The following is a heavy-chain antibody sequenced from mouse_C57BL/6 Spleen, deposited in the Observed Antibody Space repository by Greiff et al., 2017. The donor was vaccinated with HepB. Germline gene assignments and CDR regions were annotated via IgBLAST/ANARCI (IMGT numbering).Heavy chain of an antibody. Sequence: VQLQQSGPELVKPGASVKISCKASGYAFSSSWMNWVKQRPGKGLEWIGRIYPGDGDTNYNGKFKGKATLTADKSSSTAYMQLSSLTSEDSAVYFCARDYGSSPLSYLDYWGQGTTLTVSS. V-gene: IGHV1-82*01. CDR3: ARDYGSSPLSYLDY. J-gene: IGHJ2*01. CDR1: GYAFSSSW. CDR2: IYPGDGDT. D-gene: IGHD1-1*01.